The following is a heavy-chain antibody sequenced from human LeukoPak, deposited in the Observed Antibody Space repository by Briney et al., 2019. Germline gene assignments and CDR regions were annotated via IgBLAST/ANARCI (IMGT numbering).Heavy chain of an antibody. V-gene: IGHV1-69*04. CDR3: AAPPPNYCSGGSCYSAGDY. CDR1: GGTFSSYA. J-gene: IGHJ4*02. CDR2: IIPILGIA. Sequence: ASVKVSCKASGGTFSSYAISWVRQAPGQGREWTGRIIPILGIANYAQKFQGRVTMTEDTSTDTAYMELSSLRSEDTAVYYCAAPPPNYCSGGSCYSAGDYWGQGPLVTVSS. D-gene: IGHD2-15*01.